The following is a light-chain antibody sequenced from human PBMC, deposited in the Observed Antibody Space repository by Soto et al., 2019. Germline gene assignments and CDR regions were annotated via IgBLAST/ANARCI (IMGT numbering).Light chain of an antibody. CDR2: DND. J-gene: IGLJ3*02. CDR3: EVWDSSLSAGV. CDR1: RSNIGNNY. V-gene: IGLV1-51*01. Sequence: QSVLTQPPSVSAALGQTVTVSCSGSRSNIGNNYVSWYQHLPGTAPKLLIYDNDKRPSGIPDRFSASKSGTSATLGITGLQTGDEADYYCEVWDSSLSAGVFGGGTKLTVL.